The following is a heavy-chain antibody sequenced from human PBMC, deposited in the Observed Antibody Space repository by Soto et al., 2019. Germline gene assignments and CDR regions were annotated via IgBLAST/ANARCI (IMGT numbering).Heavy chain of an antibody. CDR1: GFSFSRYG. D-gene: IGHD3-22*01. V-gene: IGHV3-30*03. CDR3: ARGYHYYDSSGYDKWDAFDI. Sequence: GSLRLSCAASGFSFSRYGMHWVRQAPGKGLEWVALISYDGTYKYHADSVKGRFTISRDNAENTLHLQMNSLRAEDTAVYYCARGYHYYDSSGYDKWDAFDIWGQGTMVTVSS. J-gene: IGHJ3*02. CDR2: ISYDGTYK.